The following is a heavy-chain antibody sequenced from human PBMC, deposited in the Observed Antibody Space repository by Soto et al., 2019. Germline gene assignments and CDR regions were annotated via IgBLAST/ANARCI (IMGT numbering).Heavy chain of an antibody. Sequence: QVQLVESGGGLVKPGGSLRLSCAASGFTFSNYYMSWIRQAPGKGLEWVSYITSSGSTFYYADSVKGRFTISRDNAKNSLYLQMNSLRAEDTAVYYCARATAFWSHMDVWGQGTTVTVSS. CDR3: ARATAFWSHMDV. J-gene: IGHJ6*02. V-gene: IGHV3-11*01. CDR1: GFTFSNYY. CDR2: ITSSGSTF. D-gene: IGHD3-3*01.